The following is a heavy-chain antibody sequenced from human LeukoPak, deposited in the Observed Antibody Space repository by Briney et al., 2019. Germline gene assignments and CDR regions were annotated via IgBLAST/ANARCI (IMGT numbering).Heavy chain of an antibody. J-gene: IGHJ4*02. CDR3: ARDTVAGTKY. CDR1: GGSFSGYY. CDR2: INHSGST. Sequence: SETLSLTCAVYGGSFSGYYWSWIRQPPGKGLEWIGEINHSGSTNYNPSLKSRVTISVDTSKNQFSLKLSSVTAADTAVYYCARDTVAGTKYWGQGTLVTVSS. D-gene: IGHD6-19*01. V-gene: IGHV4-34*01.